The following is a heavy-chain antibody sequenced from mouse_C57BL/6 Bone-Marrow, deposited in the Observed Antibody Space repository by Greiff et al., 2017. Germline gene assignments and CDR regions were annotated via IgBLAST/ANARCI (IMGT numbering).Heavy chain of an antibody. CDR3: ARKFYYSNLFAY. CDR2: IYPRSGNT. J-gene: IGHJ3*01. CDR1: GYTFTSYG. V-gene: IGHV1-81*01. Sequence: VQLQQSGAELARPGASVKLSCKASGYTFTSYGISWVKQRTGQGLEWIGEIYPRSGNTYYNEKFKGKATLTADKSSSTAYMGLRSLTSEDSAVYFCARKFYYSNLFAYWGQGTLVTVSA. D-gene: IGHD2-5*01.